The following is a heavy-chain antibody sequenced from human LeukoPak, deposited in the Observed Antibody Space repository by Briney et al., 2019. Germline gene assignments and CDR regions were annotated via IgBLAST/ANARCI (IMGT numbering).Heavy chain of an antibody. CDR2: ISSSGSTV. V-gene: IGHV3-11*01. J-gene: IGHJ5*02. D-gene: IGHD2-2*01. CDR3: ARTRVVPAAMENNWFDP. Sequence: PGGSLRLSCAASGFTFSDYYMSWIRQAPGKGLEWVSYISSSGSTVYYADSVKGRFTISRDNAKNSLYLQMNSLRAEDTAVYYCARTRVVPAAMENNWFDPWGQGTLVTVSS. CDR1: GFTFSDYY.